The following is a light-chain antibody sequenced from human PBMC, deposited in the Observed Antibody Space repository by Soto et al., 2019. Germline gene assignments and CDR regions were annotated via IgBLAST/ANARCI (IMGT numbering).Light chain of an antibody. V-gene: IGKV3-20*01. Sequence: EIGLTQSPGTLSLSPGERATLSCRASQSVSSSYLAWYQQKPGQAPRLLIYGASSRATGIPDRFSGSGSGTDFTLTIIILEPEDFAVYSCQQYGSSLFTFGPGTKLAI. CDR3: QQYGSSLFT. J-gene: IGKJ3*01. CDR2: GAS. CDR1: QSVSSSY.